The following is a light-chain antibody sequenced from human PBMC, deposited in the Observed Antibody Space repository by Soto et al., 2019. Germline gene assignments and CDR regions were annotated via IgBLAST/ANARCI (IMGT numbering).Light chain of an antibody. Sequence: QSVLTQPRSVSGSPGQSVTISCTGTSSDVGGYNYVSWYQQHPGKAPKLMIYDVSKRPSGVPDRFSGSKSGNPASLTISGLQAEDEADYCCCSYAGSSYFFGTGTKVTVL. CDR2: DVS. CDR3: CSYAGSSYF. CDR1: SSDVGGYNY. J-gene: IGLJ1*01. V-gene: IGLV2-11*01.